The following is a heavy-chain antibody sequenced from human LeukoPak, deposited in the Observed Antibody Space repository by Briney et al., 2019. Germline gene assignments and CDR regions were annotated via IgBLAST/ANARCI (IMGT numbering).Heavy chain of an antibody. CDR3: ATLGRVGASNFDY. CDR1: GYTFTDYY. CDR2: VDPEDGET. D-gene: IGHD1-26*01. V-gene: IGHV1-69-2*01. Sequence: ASVKVSCKVSGYTFTDYYMHWVQQAPGKGLEWMGLVDPEDGETIYAEKFQGRVTITADTSTDTAYMELSSLRSEDTAVYYCATLGRVGASNFDYWGQGTLVTVSS. J-gene: IGHJ4*02.